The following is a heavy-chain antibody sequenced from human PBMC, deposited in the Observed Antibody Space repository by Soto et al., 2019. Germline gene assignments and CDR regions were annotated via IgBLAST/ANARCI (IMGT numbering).Heavy chain of an antibody. D-gene: IGHD2-2*01. V-gene: IGHV1-69*08. Sequence: QVQLVQSGAEVKKPGSSVKVSCKASGGTFSRYSITWVRQAPGHGLEWIGRIIPIFGIASYAQKFQGRVTIPADESTSTAYRELSSLRSDDTAVYYCAREDRDRETGLVPAAIDGMDVWGHGTTVTVSS. CDR2: IIPIFGIA. CDR1: GGTFSRYS. CDR3: AREDRDRETGLVPAAIDGMDV. J-gene: IGHJ6*02.